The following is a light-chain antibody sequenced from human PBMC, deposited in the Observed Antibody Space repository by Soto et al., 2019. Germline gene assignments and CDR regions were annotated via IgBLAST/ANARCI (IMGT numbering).Light chain of an antibody. CDR1: QSISIY. CDR2: EAS. CDR3: LHDYNYPFT. Sequence: IKMNQTPSALCASVGDRVTITCRASQSISIYLAWYQQKPGKAPKLLIYEASSLESGVPSRFSGSGSATDFTLTISSLQPEDPAAYYCLHDYNYPFTFGQGTKVDI. V-gene: IGKV1-5*03. J-gene: IGKJ2*01.